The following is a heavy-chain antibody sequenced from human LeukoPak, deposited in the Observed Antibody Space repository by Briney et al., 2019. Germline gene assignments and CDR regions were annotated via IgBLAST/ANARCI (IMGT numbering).Heavy chain of an antibody. CDR3: TTDRLFFQH. Sequence: PGGSLRLSCAASGFTFSDYYMSWIRQAPGKGLEWLGRIKSKTDGETIDYAAPVKGRFTISRDDSKNTLYLQLNSLKAEDTAVYYCTTDRLFFQHWGQGTLVTVSS. J-gene: IGHJ1*01. V-gene: IGHV3-15*01. CDR1: GFTFSDYY. CDR2: IKSKTDGETI.